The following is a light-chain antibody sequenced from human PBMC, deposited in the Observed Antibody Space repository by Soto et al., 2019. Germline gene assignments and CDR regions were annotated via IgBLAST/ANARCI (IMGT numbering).Light chain of an antibody. CDR2: DAS. CDR3: QQLDDYPLT. CDR1: QSVSSY. Sequence: EIVLTQSPATLSLSPGERATLSCRASQSVSSYLAWYQQKPGQTPRLLIYDASNRATGIPARFSGSGSGTDFTLTISSLEPGDFAVYYCQQLDDYPLTFGGGTKVEIK. J-gene: IGKJ4*01. V-gene: IGKV3-11*01.